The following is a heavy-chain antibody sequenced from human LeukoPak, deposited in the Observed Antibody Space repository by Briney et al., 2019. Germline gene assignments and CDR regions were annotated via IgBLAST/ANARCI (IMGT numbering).Heavy chain of an antibody. CDR3: ARQGERYYDFWSGANYYYGMDV. CDR2: IYYSGST. D-gene: IGHD3-3*01. J-gene: IGHJ6*02. V-gene: IGHV4-39*01. Sequence: PSETLSLTCTVSGGSISSSSYYWGWIRQPPGKGLEWIGSIYYSGSTYYNPSLKSRVTIPVDTSKNQFSLKLSSVTAADTAVYYCARQGERYYDFWSGANYYYGMDVWGQGTTVTVSS. CDR1: GGSISSSSYY.